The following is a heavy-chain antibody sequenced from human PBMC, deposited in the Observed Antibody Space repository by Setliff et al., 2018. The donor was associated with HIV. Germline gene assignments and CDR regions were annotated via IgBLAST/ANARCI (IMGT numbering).Heavy chain of an antibody. CDR2: VTGNGART. J-gene: IGHJ4*02. D-gene: IGHD3-16*02. Sequence: GGSLRLSCAASGFTFSNYVMTWVRQAPGKGLEWVSSVTGNGARTFYADSVKGRFTISRDTSKNTMYLQMSSLRAEDTAIYYCAKGASLVPRRPHFCYFDYWGQGALVTVSS. CDR1: GFTFSNYV. CDR3: AKGASLVPRRPHFCYFDY. V-gene: IGHV3-23*01.